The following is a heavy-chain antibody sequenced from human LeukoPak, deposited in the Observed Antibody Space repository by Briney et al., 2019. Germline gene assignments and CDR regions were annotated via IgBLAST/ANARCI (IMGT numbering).Heavy chain of an antibody. D-gene: IGHD3-3*01. CDR1: GFTFSSYA. CDR2: ISYDGSNK. CDR3: ARGYYDFWSGYYPKDY. V-gene: IGHV3-30*04. Sequence: GGSLRLSCAASGFTFSSYAMHWVRQAPGKGLEWVAVISYDGSNKYYADSVKGRFTISRDNSKNTLYLQMNSLRAEDTAVYYCARGYYDFWSGYYPKDYWGQGTLVTVSS. J-gene: IGHJ4*02.